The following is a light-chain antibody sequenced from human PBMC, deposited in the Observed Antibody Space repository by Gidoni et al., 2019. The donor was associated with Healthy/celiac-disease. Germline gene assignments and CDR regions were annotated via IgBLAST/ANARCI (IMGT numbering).Light chain of an antibody. Sequence: DIKMTQSPSTLSAAVGDRVTTTCRASQSIIRWLAWYQQKPGTAPKLLIYTASSLESGVPSRFSGSGSGTDFTLTISSLQPDDFATYYCQQYNRYPLTFGRGTKVEIK. V-gene: IGKV1-5*03. CDR2: TAS. CDR1: QSIIRW. J-gene: IGKJ4*01. CDR3: QQYNRYPLT.